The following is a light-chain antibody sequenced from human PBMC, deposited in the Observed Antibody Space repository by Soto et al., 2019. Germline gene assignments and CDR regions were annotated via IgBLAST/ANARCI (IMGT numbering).Light chain of an antibody. CDR1: QGIRND. V-gene: IGKV1-6*01. J-gene: IGKJ1*01. CDR3: LQDYNYPRT. CDR2: AAS. Sequence: AIQMTKSPSSLSASVGDRVTITCRASQGIRNDLGWYQQKPGKAPKLLIYAASSLQSGVPARFSGSGSGTDFTLTISSLQPEDFATYYCLQDYNYPRTFGQGTKVEIK.